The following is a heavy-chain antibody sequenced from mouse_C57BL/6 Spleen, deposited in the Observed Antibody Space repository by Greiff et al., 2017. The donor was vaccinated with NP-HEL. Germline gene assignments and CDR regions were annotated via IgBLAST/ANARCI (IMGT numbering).Heavy chain of an antibody. CDR3: ARDYYGSNYFDY. Sequence: VQLQQSGPELVKPGASVKISCKASGYAFSSSWMNWVKQRPGKGLEWIGRLYPGDGDTNYNGKFKGKATLTADKSSSTAYMQLSSLTSEDSAVYFWARDYYGSNYFDYWGQGTTLTVSS. V-gene: IGHV1-82*01. CDR2: LYPGDGDT. CDR1: GYAFSSSW. D-gene: IGHD1-1*01. J-gene: IGHJ2*01.